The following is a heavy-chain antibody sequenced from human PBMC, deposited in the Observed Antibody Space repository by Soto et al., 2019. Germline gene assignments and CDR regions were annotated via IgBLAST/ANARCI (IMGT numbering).Heavy chain of an antibody. J-gene: IGHJ6*03. CDR1: GFTFSTYA. D-gene: IGHD2-8*01. CDR3: AGRYCTNGVCYTNYYYYIDV. V-gene: IGHV3-23*01. CDR2: ITTSGGNT. Sequence: EVQLLESGGGLVQPGGSLRLSCAASGFTFSTYAMSWVRQAPGKGLEWVSTITTSGGNTYYADSVQGRFTISRDNSKNTLYLQMNSLRAEDTAVYYCAGRYCTNGVCYTNYYYYIDVWGKGTTVTASS.